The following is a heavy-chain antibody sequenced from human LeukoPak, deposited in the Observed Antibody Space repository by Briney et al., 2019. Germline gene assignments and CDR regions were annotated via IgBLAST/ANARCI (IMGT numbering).Heavy chain of an antibody. V-gene: IGHV4-34*01. CDR2: INHSGST. J-gene: IGHJ6*02. Sequence: PSETLSLTCAVYGGSFSGYYWSWIRQPPGKGLEWIGEINHSGSTNYNPSLKSRVTISVDTSKNQFSLKLSSVTAADTAVYYCARQPRSYIVYGMDVWGQGTTVTVSS. D-gene: IGHD3-16*02. CDR3: ARQPRSYIVYGMDV. CDR1: GGSFSGYY.